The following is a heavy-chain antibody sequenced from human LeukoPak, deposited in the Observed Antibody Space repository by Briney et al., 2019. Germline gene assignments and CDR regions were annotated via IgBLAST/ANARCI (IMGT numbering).Heavy chain of an antibody. CDR3: ARTIAQYSNSWLYFYYGLDV. CDR2: ISGGSEDT. Sequence: GGSLRLSCTASGFASGGYAMSWVRQAPGKGLEWVSSISGGSEDTYYAGSVKGRFTISRDNSKSTLYLQMNSLRAEDTAVYYCARTIAQYSNSWLYFYYGLDVWGQGTTVNVS. V-gene: IGHV3-23*01. J-gene: IGHJ6*02. CDR1: GFASGGYA. D-gene: IGHD6-13*01.